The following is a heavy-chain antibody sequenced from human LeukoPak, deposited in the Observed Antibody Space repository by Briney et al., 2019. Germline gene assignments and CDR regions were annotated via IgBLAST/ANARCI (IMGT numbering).Heavy chain of an antibody. CDR1: GGSISSGGYY. CDR3: ARYMTTDFGAFDI. D-gene: IGHD3-10*01. Sequence: PSETLSLTCTVSGGSISSGGYYWSWIRQHPGKGLEWIGSIYYSGSTYYNPSLKSRVTISVDRSKTQFSLKLSSVTAADTAVYYCARYMTTDFGAFDIWGQGTMVIVFS. V-gene: IGHV4-39*07. J-gene: IGHJ3*02. CDR2: IYYSGST.